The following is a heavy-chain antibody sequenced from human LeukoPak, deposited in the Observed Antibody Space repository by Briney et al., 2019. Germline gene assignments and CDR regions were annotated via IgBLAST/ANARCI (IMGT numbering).Heavy chain of an antibody. V-gene: IGHV3-73*01. D-gene: IGHD5-24*01. Sequence: GGSLRLSCAASGFTFSVPAMHSVRQPAGKGLEWVGRIRSKAYSYAPAYAASVKGRFTISRDDSKNTAYLQMNSLKTEDTAVYYCTSPRWLQWGFDYWGQGTLVTVSS. CDR2: IRSKAYSYAP. CDR3: TSPRWLQWGFDY. J-gene: IGHJ4*02. CDR1: GFTFSVPA.